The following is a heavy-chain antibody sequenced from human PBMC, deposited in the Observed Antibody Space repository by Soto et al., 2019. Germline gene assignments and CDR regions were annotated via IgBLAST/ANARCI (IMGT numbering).Heavy chain of an antibody. D-gene: IGHD3-3*01. CDR1: GSIFSGYG. Sequence: QVQLEQSGGGVVQPGGSLRLSCVVPGSIFSGYGMHWVRQAPGKGLEWVAVIWHDGSEIYYADSVKGRFTISRDNSKNTLYLKMNSMRDEDTAVYYGAKDWIGGSAFRGFIDYWGQGTLVTVSS. CDR3: AKDWIGGSAFRGFIDY. CDR2: IWHDGSEI. V-gene: IGHV3-33*06. J-gene: IGHJ4*02.